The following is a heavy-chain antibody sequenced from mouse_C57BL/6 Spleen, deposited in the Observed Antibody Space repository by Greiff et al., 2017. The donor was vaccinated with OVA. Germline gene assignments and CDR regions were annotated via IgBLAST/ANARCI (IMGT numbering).Heavy chain of an antibody. V-gene: IGHV1-66*01. Sequence: VQLQQSGPELVKPGASVKISCKASGYSFTSYYIHWVKQRPGQGLEWIGWIYPGSGNTKYNEKFKGKATLTADTSSSTAYMQLSSLTSEDSAVYYCARKGFLYDYDYFDYWGQGTTLTVSS. CDR2: IYPGSGNT. CDR3: ARKGFLYDYDYFDY. D-gene: IGHD2-4*01. J-gene: IGHJ2*01. CDR1: GYSFTSYY.